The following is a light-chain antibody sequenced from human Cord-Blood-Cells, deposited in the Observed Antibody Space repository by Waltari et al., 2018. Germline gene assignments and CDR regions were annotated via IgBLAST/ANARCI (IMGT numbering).Light chain of an antibody. Sequence: DIVMTQSPNSLAVSLGERDNINCKPSQSVLYSSNNKNYLAWYQQKPGQPPKLLIYWASTRESGVPDRFSGSGSGTDFTLTISSLQAEDVAVYYCQQYYSTPLTFGGGTKVEIK. CDR2: WAS. V-gene: IGKV4-1*01. J-gene: IGKJ4*01. CDR1: QSVLYSSNNKNY. CDR3: QQYYSTPLT.